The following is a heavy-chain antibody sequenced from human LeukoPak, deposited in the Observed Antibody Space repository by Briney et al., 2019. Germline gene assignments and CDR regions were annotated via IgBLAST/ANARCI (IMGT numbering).Heavy chain of an antibody. CDR1: GFTFSNYE. CDR3: ATEGSPERPINHWEY. Sequence: PGGSLRLSCAASGFTFSNYEMNWVRQAPGKGLEWVSYISSSGSTIYYADSAKGRFTISRDNAKNSLYLQMNSLRVEDTAVYYCATEGSPERPINHWEYWGQGTLVAVSS. J-gene: IGHJ4*02. CDR2: ISSSGSTI. D-gene: IGHD1-14*01. V-gene: IGHV3-48*03.